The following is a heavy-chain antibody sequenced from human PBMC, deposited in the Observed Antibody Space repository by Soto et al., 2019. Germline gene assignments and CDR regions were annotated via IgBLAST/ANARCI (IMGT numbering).Heavy chain of an antibody. CDR1: GYTFTSYY. V-gene: IGHV1-46*03. Sequence: QVQLVQSGAEVKKPGASVKVSCKASGYTFTSYYMHWVRQAPGQGLEWMGIINPSGGSTSYAQKFQGRVTMTRDTSTSTVHMELSSLRSEDTAVYYCARAQPIVVVVAATDYYFDYWGQGTLVTVSS. CDR2: INPSGGST. D-gene: IGHD2-15*01. CDR3: ARAQPIVVVVAATDYYFDY. J-gene: IGHJ4*02.